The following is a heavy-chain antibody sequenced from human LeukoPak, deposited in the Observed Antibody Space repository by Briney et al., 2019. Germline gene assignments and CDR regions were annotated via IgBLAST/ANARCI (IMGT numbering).Heavy chain of an antibody. D-gene: IGHD1-1*01. CDR3: ARTHPPQRLLFWFDP. V-gene: IGHV4-4*07. Sequence: PSETLSLTCTVSGGSISSYYWSWIRQPAGKGLEWIGRIYSSGSTSGSTNYNPSLKSRVTMSLDTSKNQFSLKLSSVTAADTAVYYCARTHPPQRLLFWFDPWGQGTLVTVSS. CDR2: IYSSGSTSGST. CDR1: GGSISSYY. J-gene: IGHJ5*02.